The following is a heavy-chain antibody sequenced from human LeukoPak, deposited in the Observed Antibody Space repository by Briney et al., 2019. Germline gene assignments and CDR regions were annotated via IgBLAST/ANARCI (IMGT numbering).Heavy chain of an antibody. CDR3: AKTVAILWFGEFMYYFDY. D-gene: IGHD3-10*01. V-gene: IGHV3-23*01. CDR1: GLAFSSYA. J-gene: IGHJ4*02. Sequence: SGGSLRLSCAASGLAFSSYAMSWVRQAPGKGLEWVSTISVASNTFYADSVKGRFTISRDNSRNTVYLQMTSLRADDTAVYYCAKTVAILWFGEFMYYFDYWGQGTLVTVSS. CDR2: ISVASNT.